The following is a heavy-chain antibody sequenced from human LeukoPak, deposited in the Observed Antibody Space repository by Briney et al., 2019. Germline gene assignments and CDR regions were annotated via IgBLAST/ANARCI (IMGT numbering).Heavy chain of an antibody. Sequence: PSETLSLTCTVSGGSISSSSYYWGWIRQPPGKGLEWIGSIYYSGSTYYNPSLKSRVTISVDTSKNQFSLKLSSVTAADTAVYYCASTLYDFWSGYYYYFDYWGQGTLATVSS. CDR3: ASTLYDFWSGYYYYFDY. J-gene: IGHJ4*02. CDR1: GGSISSSSYY. V-gene: IGHV4-39*01. CDR2: IYYSGST. D-gene: IGHD3-3*01.